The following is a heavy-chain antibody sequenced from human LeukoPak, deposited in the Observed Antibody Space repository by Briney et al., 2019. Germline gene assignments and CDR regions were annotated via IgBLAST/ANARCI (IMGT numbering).Heavy chain of an antibody. J-gene: IGHJ4*02. CDR1: GFTFSSYW. D-gene: IGHD3-3*02. V-gene: IGHV3-7*01. CDR2: IKHDGSEM. Sequence: GGALRLSCTASGFTFSSYWMSWGRQAPGEGLEWVANIKHDGSEMYYVDSVKGRFTISRDNAKSSLSLQMNSLRVEDTAVYYCARKNTLADWGQGTLVSVSP. CDR3: ARKNTLAD.